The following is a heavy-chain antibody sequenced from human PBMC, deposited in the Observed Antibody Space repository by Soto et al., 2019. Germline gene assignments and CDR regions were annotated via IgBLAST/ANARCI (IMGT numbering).Heavy chain of an antibody. Sequence: GSLRLSCAASGFNFNSYTINWVRQAPGKRLEWLSSISSSGYIFSTDSVRGRFTISRDNDKNSVYLQINSLRAEDTAVYFCARDCSGGSCYPGMDVCGQGTRVTVCS. D-gene: IGHD2-15*01. V-gene: IGHV3-21*01. CDR3: ARDCSGGSCYPGMDV. CDR2: ISSSGYI. J-gene: IGHJ6*02. CDR1: GFNFNSYT.